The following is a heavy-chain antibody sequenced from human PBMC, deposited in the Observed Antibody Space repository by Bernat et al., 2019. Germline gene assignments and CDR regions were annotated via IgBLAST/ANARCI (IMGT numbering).Heavy chain of an antibody. V-gene: IGHV3-66*01. J-gene: IGHJ4*02. D-gene: IGHD4-17*01. CDR2: IYSGGST. Sequence: EVQLVESGGGLVQPGGSWRPSGAASGSTASSNNMTWVRRPPGKGLGGASVIYSGGSTYYADSVKGRFTISRDNSKNTLYLQMNSLRAEDTAVYYCARGDDYGDQTGYWGQGTLVTVSS. CDR3: ARGDDYGDQTGY. CDR1: GSTASSNN.